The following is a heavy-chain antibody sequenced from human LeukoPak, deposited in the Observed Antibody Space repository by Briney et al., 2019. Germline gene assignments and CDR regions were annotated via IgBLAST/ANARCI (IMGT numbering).Heavy chain of an antibody. CDR1: GYNFPNYW. CDR2: MYPGDSDT. D-gene: IGHD1-7*01. V-gene: IGHV5-51*01. J-gene: IGHJ4*02. CDR3: ARRHKDWELFEY. Sequence: GDSLKISCKSSGYNFPNYWIGWARQMPGKGLEWMGIMYPGDSDTRYDPSFQGLVTISADKSITTAYLQWSSLKASDTAVYYCARRHKDWELFEYWGQGTLVTVSS.